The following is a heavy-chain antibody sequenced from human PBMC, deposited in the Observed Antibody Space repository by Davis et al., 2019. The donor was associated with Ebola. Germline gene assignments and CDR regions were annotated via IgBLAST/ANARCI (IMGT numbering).Heavy chain of an antibody. J-gene: IGHJ4*02. Sequence: GESLKISCAAPGFTFSSYAMHWVRQSPGKGLEGVAVIYSGGSYTNYADSVKGRFTISRDNSKDTLYLQMNSLRVEDTAVYYCARDFVGEGGHAGYWGRGILVTVSS. CDR2: IYSGGSYT. D-gene: IGHD3-16*01. V-gene: IGHV3-33*01. CDR1: GFTFSSYA. CDR3: ARDFVGEGGHAGY.